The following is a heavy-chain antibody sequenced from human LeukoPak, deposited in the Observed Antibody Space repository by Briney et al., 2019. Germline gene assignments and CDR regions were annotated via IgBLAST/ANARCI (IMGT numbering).Heavy chain of an antibody. D-gene: IGHD3-22*01. CDR2: INPSGGST. CDR3: ARDSPGYYDSSGPFDY. J-gene: IGHJ4*02. Sequence: ASVKVSCKASGYTFTSYYMHWVRQAPGQGLEWMGIINPSGGSTSYAQKFQGRVTMTRDMSTSTVYMELSSLRSEDTAVYYCARDSPGYYDSSGPFDYWGQGTLVTVSS. V-gene: IGHV1-46*01. CDR1: GYTFTSYY.